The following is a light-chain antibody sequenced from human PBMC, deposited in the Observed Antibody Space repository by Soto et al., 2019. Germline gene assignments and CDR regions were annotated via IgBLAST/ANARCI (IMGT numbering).Light chain of an antibody. J-gene: IGKJ2*01. V-gene: IGKV3-11*01. CDR1: QSVSSY. Sequence: EIVLTQSPGTLSLSPGERATLSCRASQSVSSYLAWYQQKPGQAPRLLIYDASNGATGIPARFSGSGSGTDFTLTISSLQPEDFATYYCQQSYSTFGQGTKVDI. CDR3: QQSYST. CDR2: DAS.